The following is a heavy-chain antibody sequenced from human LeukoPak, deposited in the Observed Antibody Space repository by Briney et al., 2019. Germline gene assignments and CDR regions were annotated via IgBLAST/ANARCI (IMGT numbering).Heavy chain of an antibody. CDR1: GFTFSSYW. D-gene: IGHD3-22*01. V-gene: IGHV3-7*01. J-gene: IGHJ4*02. CDR2: IKQDGSEK. Sequence: GGSLRLSCAASGFTFSSYWMSWVRQAPGKGLEWVANIKQDGSEKYYVDSVKGRFTISRDNAKNSLYLQMNSLRAEDTAVYYCAREERYYDSSGYHDWGQGTLVTVSS. CDR3: AREERYYDSSGYHD.